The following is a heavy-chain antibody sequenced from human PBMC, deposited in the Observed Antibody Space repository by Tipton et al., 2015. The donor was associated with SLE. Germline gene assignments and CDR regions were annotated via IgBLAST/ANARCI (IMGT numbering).Heavy chain of an antibody. Sequence: TLSLTCTVSGGSITSVTYYWGWIRQSPGKGLEWIGSIYYTGNTHYNPSLKSRVTISLDTSKNQFSLEMSSVTTADTALYFCARHVLVRDWFDPWGQGTLVTVSS. J-gene: IGHJ5*02. CDR3: ARHVLVRDWFDP. CDR2: IYYTGNT. V-gene: IGHV4-39*07. D-gene: IGHD6-13*01. CDR1: GGSITSVTYY.